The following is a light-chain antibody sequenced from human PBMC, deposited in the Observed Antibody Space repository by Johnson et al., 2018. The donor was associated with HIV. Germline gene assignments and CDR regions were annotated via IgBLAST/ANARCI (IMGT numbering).Light chain of an antibody. CDR1: SSNIGNNY. CDR3: GTWDNSLSTGGV. J-gene: IGLJ1*01. V-gene: IGLV1-51*02. Sequence: QSVLTQPPSVSAAPGQKVTISCSGSSSNIGNNYVSWYQQLPGTAPKLLIYENDKRPSGIPDRFSGSKSGTSATLDITGLQTGDEADYYCGTWDNSLSTGGVFGTWTKVTVL. CDR2: END.